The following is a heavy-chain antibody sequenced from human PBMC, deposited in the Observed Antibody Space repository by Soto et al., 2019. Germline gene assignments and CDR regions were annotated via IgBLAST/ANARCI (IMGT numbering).Heavy chain of an antibody. V-gene: IGHV1-69*13. CDR1: GGTFSSYA. CDR2: IIPIFGTA. D-gene: IGHD5-12*01. J-gene: IGHJ5*02. Sequence: SVKVSCKASGGTFSSYAISWVRQAPGQGLEGMGGIIPIFGTANYAQKFQGRVTITADESTSTAYMELSSLRSEDTAIYYCAVGSVDIVPTGMKPFDPWGQGALVTVSS. CDR3: AVGSVDIVPTGMKPFDP.